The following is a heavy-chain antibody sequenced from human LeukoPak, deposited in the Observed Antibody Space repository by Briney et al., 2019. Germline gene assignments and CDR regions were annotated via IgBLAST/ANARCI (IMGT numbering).Heavy chain of an antibody. J-gene: IGHJ4*02. D-gene: IGHD1-26*01. Sequence: SETLSLTCTVSDASISNYYWSWIRQTPEKGLEWMGHIHSSGGSSYYPSLRSRLTLSIDTSRNQLSLKLPSVTAADTAVYFCARLGSYHDFWGQGALVTVSS. CDR2: IHSSGGS. V-gene: IGHV4-4*09. CDR3: ARLGSYHDF. CDR1: DASISNYY.